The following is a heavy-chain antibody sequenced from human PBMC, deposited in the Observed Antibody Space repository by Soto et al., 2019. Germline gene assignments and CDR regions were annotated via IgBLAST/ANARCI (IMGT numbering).Heavy chain of an antibody. D-gene: IGHD2-2*01. CDR3: AKAATYCSSTSCLRPANPDV. CDR1: VFTFRSYA. Sequence: WGSLRLSCSASVFTFRSYAMTWFRQAPGKGLEWVSAISDSGDSTYYADSVKGRFTISRDNSKNTLYLQMNSLRAEDTAIYYCAKAATYCSSTSCLRPANPDVWGQGTTVTVSS. J-gene: IGHJ6*02. CDR2: ISDSGDST. V-gene: IGHV3-23*01.